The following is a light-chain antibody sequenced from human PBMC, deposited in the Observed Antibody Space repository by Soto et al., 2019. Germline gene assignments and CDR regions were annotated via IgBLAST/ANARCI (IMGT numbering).Light chain of an antibody. CDR3: QQYNNWPA. CDR2: DAS. V-gene: IGKV3-15*01. Sequence: EIVMTQSPATLSVSPGERATLSCRASQSVRSKLAWYQQKPGQAPRLLIYDASTRAPGVPARFSGSGSGTEFTLTISSLQSEDFADYSCQQYNNWPAFGQGTKVEIK. J-gene: IGKJ1*01. CDR1: QSVRSK.